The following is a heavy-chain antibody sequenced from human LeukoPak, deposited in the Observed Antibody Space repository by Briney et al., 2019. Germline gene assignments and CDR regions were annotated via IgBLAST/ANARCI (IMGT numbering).Heavy chain of an antibody. Sequence: PGGSLRLSCAGSGFTFSSDEMNWVRQAPGKGLEWVAYISTTGTTIYYADSVKGRFTISRDNAKNSLYLQMNRLRADDTAVYYCARDRPGYTSSWYSPFDYWGRGTLVTVSS. J-gene: IGHJ4*02. CDR1: GFTFSSDE. D-gene: IGHD6-13*01. CDR2: ISTTGTTI. CDR3: ARDRPGYTSSWYSPFDY. V-gene: IGHV3-48*03.